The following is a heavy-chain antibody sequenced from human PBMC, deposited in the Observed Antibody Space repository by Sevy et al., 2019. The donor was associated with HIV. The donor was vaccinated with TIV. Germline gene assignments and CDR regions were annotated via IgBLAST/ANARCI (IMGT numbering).Heavy chain of an antibody. Sequence: SETLSLTCTVSGGSISSGGYYWSWIRQHPGKGLEWIGYIYYSGSTYYNPSLKSRVTISVDTSKNQFSLKLSSVTAAETAVYYCARDIGFPSGGGGDEGYFDYWGQGTLVTVSS. CDR3: ARDIGFPSGGGGDEGYFDY. D-gene: IGHD1-26*01. CDR1: GGSISSGGYY. CDR2: IYYSGST. J-gene: IGHJ4*02. V-gene: IGHV4-31*03.